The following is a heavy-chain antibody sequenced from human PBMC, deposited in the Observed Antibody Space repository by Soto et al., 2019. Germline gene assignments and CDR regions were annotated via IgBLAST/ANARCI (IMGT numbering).Heavy chain of an antibody. D-gene: IGHD3-3*01. J-gene: IGHJ6*02. Sequence: EVQLVESGGGLVKPGGSLRLSCAASGFTFSNAWMNWVRQAPGKGLEWVGRIKSKTDGGTTDYAAPVKGRFTISRDYSKNTLYLQMNSRKTGDTAVYYCTTGLYYDFWSGYFMVGMDVWGQGTTVTVSS. V-gene: IGHV3-15*07. CDR3: TTGLYYDFWSGYFMVGMDV. CDR1: GFTFSNAW. CDR2: IKSKTDGGTT.